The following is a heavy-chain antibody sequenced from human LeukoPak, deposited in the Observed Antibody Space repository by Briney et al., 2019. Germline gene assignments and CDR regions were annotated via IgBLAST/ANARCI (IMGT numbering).Heavy chain of an antibody. Sequence: SETLSLTCAVYGGSFSGYYWSWIRQPPGKGLEWIGEINHSGSTNYNPSLKSRVTISVDTSKNQFSLKLCSVTAADTAVYYCARGRGGSSWYPHYFDYWGQGTLVTVSS. V-gene: IGHV4-34*01. CDR2: INHSGST. D-gene: IGHD6-13*01. CDR1: GGSFSGYY. J-gene: IGHJ4*02. CDR3: ARGRGGSSWYPHYFDY.